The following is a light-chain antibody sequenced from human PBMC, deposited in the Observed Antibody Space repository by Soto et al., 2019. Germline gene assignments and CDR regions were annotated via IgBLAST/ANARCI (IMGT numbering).Light chain of an antibody. CDR1: QDISNY. J-gene: IGKJ5*01. CDR2: TAS. Sequence: DIQMTQSPPSLSASIGDRITITCRASQDISNYLAWFQQKPGKAPESLIYTASTLQSGVPSRFTGSGSGTEFTLTISSLQPQDSATYYCQQYSSYPITFGQGTRLDIK. CDR3: QQYSSYPIT. V-gene: IGKV1-16*01.